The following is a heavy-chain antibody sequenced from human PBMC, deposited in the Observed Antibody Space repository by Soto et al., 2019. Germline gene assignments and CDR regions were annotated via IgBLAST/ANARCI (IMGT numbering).Heavy chain of an antibody. CDR1: VFSSIIGGYY. J-gene: IGHJ5*02. Sequence: PSATXSVTCTFSVFSSIIGGYYLSWIRQHPGKVREWIGYIYYSGSTYYNPPLKSLFTISVDTSKNHFSLKLSSVTAADTAVYYCARREGHFDSSGYKGGWLDTWGQGTLVTVSS. CDR2: IYYSGST. V-gene: IGHV4-31*01. D-gene: IGHD3-22*01. CDR3: ARREGHFDSSGYKGGWLDT.